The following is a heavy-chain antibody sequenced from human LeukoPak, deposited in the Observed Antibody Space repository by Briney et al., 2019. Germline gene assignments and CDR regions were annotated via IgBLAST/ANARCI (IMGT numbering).Heavy chain of an antibody. J-gene: IGHJ5*02. V-gene: IGHV3-23*01. CDR1: GFTFSTYA. D-gene: IGHD3-16*01. CDR2: INGRGDNT. Sequence: GGSLRLSCAASGFTFSTYAMSWVRQAPGKGLEWVSAINGRGDNTYYADFVKGRFTISRDKAKSTVFLQMNSLTADDTAVYYCAKDRVSPGFNLFDPWGQGTLVTVSS. CDR3: AKDRVSPGFNLFDP.